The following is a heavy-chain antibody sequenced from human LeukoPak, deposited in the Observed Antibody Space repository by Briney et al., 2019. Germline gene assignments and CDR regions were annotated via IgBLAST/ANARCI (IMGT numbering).Heavy chain of an antibody. CDR1: GFTFSGSA. D-gene: IGHD2-15*01. CDR2: MRSKANSYAT. J-gene: IGHJ3*02. CDR3: TRVYCSGGSCDAFDI. Sequence: PGRSLKLSCAVSGFTFSGSAMHWVRQAAGKGLEGFGRMRSKANSYATAYAASVRGRFTISRDDSKITAYLQTNSLKTEDTALYSCTRVYCSGGSCDAFDIWGQGTMVTVSS. V-gene: IGHV3-73*01.